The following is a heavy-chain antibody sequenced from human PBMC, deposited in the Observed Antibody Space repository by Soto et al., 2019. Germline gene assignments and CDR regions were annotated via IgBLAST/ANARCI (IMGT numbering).Heavy chain of an antibody. D-gene: IGHD6-13*01. Sequence: AGGSLRLSCAASGFTFSSYAMHWVRQAPGKGLEWVAVISYDGSNKYYADSVKGRFTISRDNSKNTLYLQMNSLRAEDTAVYYCAKSFIAAAGKEGYFDYWGQGTLVTVSS. CDR2: ISYDGSNK. CDR3: AKSFIAAAGKEGYFDY. CDR1: GFTFSSYA. V-gene: IGHV3-30-3*02. J-gene: IGHJ4*02.